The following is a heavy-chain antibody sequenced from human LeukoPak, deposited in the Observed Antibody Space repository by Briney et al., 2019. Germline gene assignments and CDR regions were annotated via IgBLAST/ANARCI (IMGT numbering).Heavy chain of an antibody. CDR1: GYTFTSYY. V-gene: IGHV1-46*01. J-gene: IGHJ4*02. Sequence: GASVKVSCKASGYTFTSYYMHWVRQAPGEGLEWMGIINPTGGSTSYAQKFQGRVTMTRDTSTGTVYMELSSLRSEDTAVYYCARDHYHKIRSVMVTAPDYWGQGTLVIVSS. CDR2: INPTGGST. CDR3: ARDHYHKIRSVMVTAPDY. D-gene: IGHD2-21*02.